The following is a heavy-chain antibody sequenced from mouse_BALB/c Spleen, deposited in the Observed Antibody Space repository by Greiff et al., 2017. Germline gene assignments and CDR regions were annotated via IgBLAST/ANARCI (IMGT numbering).Heavy chain of an antibody. V-gene: IGHV1S22*01. Sequence: LQQPGSELVRPGSSVKLSCKASGYTFTSYWMHWVKQRPGQGLEWIGNIYPGSGSTNYDEKFKSKATLTVDTSSSTAYMQLSSLTSEDTAVYYCAYRYDGGFDYWGQGTTLTVSS. J-gene: IGHJ2*01. CDR3: AYRYDGGFDY. CDR2: IYPGSGST. CDR1: GYTFTSYW. D-gene: IGHD2-14*01.